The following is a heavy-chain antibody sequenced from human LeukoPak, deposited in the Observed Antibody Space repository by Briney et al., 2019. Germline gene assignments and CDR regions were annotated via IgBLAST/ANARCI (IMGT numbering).Heavy chain of an antibody. J-gene: IGHJ4*02. CDR2: IIPIFGTA. CDR3: ARAREKYYYDSSGYFDY. Sequence: ASVKVSCKASGYTFTSYGISWVRQAPGQGLEWMGGIIPIFGTANYAQKFQGRVTITADESTSTAYMELSSLRSEDTAVYYCARAREKYYYDSSGYFDYWGQGTLVTVSS. D-gene: IGHD3-22*01. CDR1: GYTFTSYG. V-gene: IGHV1-69*13.